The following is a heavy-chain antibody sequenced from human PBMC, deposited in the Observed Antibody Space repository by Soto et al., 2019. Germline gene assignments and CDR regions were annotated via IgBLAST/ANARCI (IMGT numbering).Heavy chain of an antibody. Sequence: QVQLVQSGAEVKKPGSSVKVSCKASGGTFSSYTISWVRQAPGQGLEWMGRIIPILGIANYAQKFQGRVTITADKSTSTAYMELSSLRSEDTAVYYCARGGGVVDYGGTAYFQHWGQGTLVTVSS. V-gene: IGHV1-69*02. CDR1: GGTFSSYT. CDR3: ARGGGVVDYGGTAYFQH. CDR2: IIPILGIA. J-gene: IGHJ1*01. D-gene: IGHD4-17*01.